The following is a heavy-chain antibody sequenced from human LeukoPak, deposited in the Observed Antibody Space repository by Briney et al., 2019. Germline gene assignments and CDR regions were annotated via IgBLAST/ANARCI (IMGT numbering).Heavy chain of an antibody. D-gene: IGHD3-3*01. CDR3: ARERSNYDFWSGYSNYYYGMDV. CDR2: ISYDGGNK. J-gene: IGHJ6*02. V-gene: IGHV3-30-3*01. CDR1: GFTFSSYA. Sequence: GGSLRLSCAASGFTFSSYAMHWVRQAPGKGLEWVAVISYDGGNKYYADSVKGRFTISRDNSKNTLYLQMNSLRAEDTAVYYCARERSNYDFWSGYSNYYYGMDVWGQGTTVTVSS.